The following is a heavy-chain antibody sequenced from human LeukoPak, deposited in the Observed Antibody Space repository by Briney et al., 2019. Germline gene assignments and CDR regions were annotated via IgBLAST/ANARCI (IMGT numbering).Heavy chain of an antibody. J-gene: IGHJ4*02. V-gene: IGHV1-46*01. Sequence: ASVKLSCKASGYTFTNYYMHWVRQAPGQGLEWMGIINPSGGSTSYAQKFQGRVTMTRDTSTSTVYMELSSLRSEDTAVYFCARVDAEGSGVKYFDYWGQGTLVTVSS. CDR2: INPSGGST. CDR1: GYTFTNYY. CDR3: ARVDAEGSGVKYFDY. D-gene: IGHD3-10*01.